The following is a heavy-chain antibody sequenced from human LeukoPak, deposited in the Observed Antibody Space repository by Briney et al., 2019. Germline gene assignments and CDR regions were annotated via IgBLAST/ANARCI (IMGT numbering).Heavy chain of an antibody. CDR1: GYTFTSYY. CDR2: INPSGGST. CDR3: AILEIVGATTDSSAAFDI. Sequence: ASVKVSCKASGYTFTSYYMHWVRQAPGQGLEWMGIINPSGGSTSYAQKFQGRVTMTRDTSTSTAYMELRSLRSDDTAVYYCAILEIVGATTDSSAAFDIWGQGTMVTVSS. D-gene: IGHD1-26*01. J-gene: IGHJ3*02. V-gene: IGHV1-46*01.